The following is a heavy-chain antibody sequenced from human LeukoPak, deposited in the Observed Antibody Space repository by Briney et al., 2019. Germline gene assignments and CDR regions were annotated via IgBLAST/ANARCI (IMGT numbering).Heavy chain of an antibody. CDR2: IYYSGST. D-gene: IGHD6-19*01. CDR3: ARRTVAGTLDY. J-gene: IGHJ4*02. CDR1: GGSIGSDY. Sequence: SETLSLTCTVSGGSIGSDYWTWIRQPAGKGLEWIGYIYYSGSTNYNPSLKSRVTISVDTSKNQFSLKLSSVTAADTAVYYCARRTVAGTLDYWGQGTLVTVSS. V-gene: IGHV4-59*08.